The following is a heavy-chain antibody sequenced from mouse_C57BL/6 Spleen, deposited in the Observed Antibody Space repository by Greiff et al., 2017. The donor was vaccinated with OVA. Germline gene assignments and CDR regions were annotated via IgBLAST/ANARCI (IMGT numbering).Heavy chain of an antibody. CDR2: ISYDGSN. CDR3: ARGGNYFFAY. D-gene: IGHD2-1*01. V-gene: IGHV3-6*01. CDR1: GYSITSGYY. Sequence: DVQLQESGPGLVKPSQSLSLTCSVTGYSITSGYYWNWIRQFPGNKLEWMGYISYDGSNNYNPSLKNRISISRDTSKKQLFLKLYSVTTEDTATYYCARGGNYFFAYWGQGTLVTVSA. J-gene: IGHJ3*01.